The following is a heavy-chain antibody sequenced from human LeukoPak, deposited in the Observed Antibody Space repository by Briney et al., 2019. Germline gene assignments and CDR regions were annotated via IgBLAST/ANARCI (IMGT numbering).Heavy chain of an antibody. J-gene: IGHJ4*02. CDR2: IKQDGSEE. CDR1: GFTFSSYS. CDR3: ARNPYDILTGFYENPGGFDF. Sequence: QAGGSLRLSCAASGFTFSSYSMNWVRQAPGKGLEWVANIKQDGSEENYVDSVRGRFTISRDNAKKSLYLQMNSLRAEDTAVYYCARNPYDILTGFYENPGGFDFWGQGTLVTVSS. V-gene: IGHV3-7*01. D-gene: IGHD3-9*01.